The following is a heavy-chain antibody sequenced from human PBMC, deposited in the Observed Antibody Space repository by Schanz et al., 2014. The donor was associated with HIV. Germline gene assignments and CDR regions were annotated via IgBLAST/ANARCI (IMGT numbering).Heavy chain of an antibody. V-gene: IGHV4-31*03. D-gene: IGHD5-12*01. Sequence: QVPLQESGPGLVKPSQTLSLTCTVSGDSISGGGYYWSWIRQHPGKGLEWIGYIYYSGNTYYNPSLKSRLTMSVDTSKKQFSLKLSSVTAADTAVYYCARGGRYRGYDFPPHYYYGMDVWGQGTTVTVSS. J-gene: IGHJ6*02. CDR1: GDSISGGGYY. CDR3: ARGGRYRGYDFPPHYYYGMDV. CDR2: IYYSGNT.